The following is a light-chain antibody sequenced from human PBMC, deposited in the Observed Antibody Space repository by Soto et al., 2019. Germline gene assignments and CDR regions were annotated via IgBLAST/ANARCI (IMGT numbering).Light chain of an antibody. J-gene: IGKJ1*01. CDR2: AAS. CDR1: QGISNY. V-gene: IGKV1-27*01. Sequence: DIQMTQSPSSLSASVGDRVTITCRASQGISNYLAWYQQRPGKVPKLLIYAASTLQSGVPSRFSGSRSGTDFTLTISSLQPEDVATYYCQKYNTAPRATFGQGTKVDI. CDR3: QKYNTAPRAT.